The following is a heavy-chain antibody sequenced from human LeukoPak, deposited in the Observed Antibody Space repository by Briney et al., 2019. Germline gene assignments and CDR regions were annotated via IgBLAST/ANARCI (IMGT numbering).Heavy chain of an antibody. D-gene: IGHD6-13*01. CDR3: AKLRAAAAGVY. CDR2: ISGSGGST. CDR1: GLTLSSYA. Sequence: QSGGSLRLSCAASGLTLSSYAMSWVRQAPGKGLGWVSAISGSGGSTYYADSVKGRFTISRDNSKNTLYLQMNSLRAEDTAVYYCAKLRAAAAGVYWGQGTLVTVSS. V-gene: IGHV3-23*01. J-gene: IGHJ4*02.